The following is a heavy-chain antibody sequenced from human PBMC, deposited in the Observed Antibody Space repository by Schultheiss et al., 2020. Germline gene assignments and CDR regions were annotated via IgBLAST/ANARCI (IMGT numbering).Heavy chain of an antibody. CDR3: ARENYYGSGRGLYYYYGMDV. CDR2: ISGSGGST. Sequence: GGSLRLSCAASGFTFSSYAMSWVRQAPGKGLEWVSAISGSGGSTYYADSVKGRFTISRDNAKNSLYLQMNSLRAEDTAVYYCARENYYGSGRGLYYYYGMDVWGQGTTVTVSS. D-gene: IGHD3-10*01. V-gene: IGHV3-23*01. CDR1: GFTFSSYA. J-gene: IGHJ6*02.